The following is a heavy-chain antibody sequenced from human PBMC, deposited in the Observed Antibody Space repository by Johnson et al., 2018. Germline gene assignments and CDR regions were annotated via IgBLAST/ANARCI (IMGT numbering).Heavy chain of an antibody. CDR3: ARGNFGMDV. CDR2: IRSSSSYI. CDR1: GFTFSDYN. Sequence: VQLVQSGGRVVQPGRSLRLSCAASGFTFSDYNMYWVRQAPGKGLEWVSIIRSSSSYIYYADAVKGRFTISRDNAKNLLYLQMNSLTAEDTAVYYCARGNFGMDVWGQGTTVTVSS. J-gene: IGHJ6*02. V-gene: IGHV3-21*01.